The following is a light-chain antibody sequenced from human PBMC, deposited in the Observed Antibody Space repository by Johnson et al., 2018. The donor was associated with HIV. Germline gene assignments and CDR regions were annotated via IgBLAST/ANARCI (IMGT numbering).Light chain of an antibody. CDR3: ATWDSSLSAGV. J-gene: IGLJ1*01. CDR1: SSNIGNNY. CDR2: DNN. V-gene: IGLV1-51*01. Sequence: QSVLTQPPSVSAAPGQKVTISCSGSSSNIGNNYVSWYQQLPGTAPKLLIYDNNKRPSGIPDRFSGSKSGTSATLGITGLQTGDEADYYCATWDSSLSAGVFGTVTKVTVL.